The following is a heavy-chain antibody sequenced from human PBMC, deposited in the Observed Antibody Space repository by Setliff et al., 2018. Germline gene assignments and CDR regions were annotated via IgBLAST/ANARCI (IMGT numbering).Heavy chain of an antibody. V-gene: IGHV1-8*02. CDR3: ARAQSWSGGPYYFDN. CDR1: GYTFTSYD. D-gene: IGHD3-3*01. CDR2: MNPNSGNT. Sequence: ASVKVSCKASGYTFTSYDINWVRQATGQGLEWMGWMNPNSGNTGYAQKFLGRVTMTRNTSISTAYMDLSSLRFEDTAVYYCARAQSWSGGPYYFDNWGQGTLVTVSS. J-gene: IGHJ4*02.